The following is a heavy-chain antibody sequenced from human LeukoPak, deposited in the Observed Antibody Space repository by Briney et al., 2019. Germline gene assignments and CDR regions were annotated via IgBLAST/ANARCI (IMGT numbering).Heavy chain of an antibody. CDR3: ARAVTYSNYGNWFDP. V-gene: IGHV3-66*01. D-gene: IGHD4-11*01. CDR1: GFTVSSNY. Sequence: GGSLRLSCAASGFTVSSNYMSWVRQAPGKGLEWVSVIYSGGSTYYADSVKGRFTISRDNSKNTLYLQMNSLRAEDTAVYYCARAVTYSNYGNWFDPWGQGTLVTVSS. J-gene: IGHJ5*02. CDR2: IYSGGST.